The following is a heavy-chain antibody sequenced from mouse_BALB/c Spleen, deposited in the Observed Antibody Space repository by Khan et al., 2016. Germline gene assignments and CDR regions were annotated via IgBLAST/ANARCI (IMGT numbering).Heavy chain of an antibody. V-gene: IGHV9-3*02. CDR1: GYSFTNYG. D-gene: IGHD2-4*01. Sequence: QIQLVQSGPELKKPGETVKISCKASGYSFTNYGMNWVKQAPGKGLKWMGWIDTNTGEPTYAEEFKGRFAFSLETSAITAYLQINNLKNDDTATYCCARGGYDYAWFAYWGQGTLVTVSA. CDR3: ARGGYDYAWFAY. CDR2: IDTNTGEP. J-gene: IGHJ3*01.